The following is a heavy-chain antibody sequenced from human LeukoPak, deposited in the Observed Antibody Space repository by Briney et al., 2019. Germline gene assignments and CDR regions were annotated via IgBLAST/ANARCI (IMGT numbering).Heavy chain of an antibody. V-gene: IGHV3-74*01. CDR2: INSDGIST. CDR1: GFTFSNYW. CDR3: ARDVGNFDY. J-gene: IGHJ4*02. Sequence: GGSLRLSCAASGFTFSNYWMHWVRQAPGKGLVWVSRINSDGISTGYADSVKGRFTVSRDNAKKTLHLQMNSLRAEDTAVYYCARDVGNFDYWGQGTLVTVSS.